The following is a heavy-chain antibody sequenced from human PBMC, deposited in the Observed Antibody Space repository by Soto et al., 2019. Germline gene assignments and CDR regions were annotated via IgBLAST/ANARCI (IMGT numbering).Heavy chain of an antibody. J-gene: IGHJ6*03. CDR2: ISSSSSYI. D-gene: IGHD2-2*01. Sequence: GGSLRLCCAASGVTFSSYSMNGVRQDPGKGLEWVSSISSSSSYIYYADSVKGRFTISRDNAKNSLYLQMNSLRAEDTAVYYCASSRDCSSTSCRYGQIVNYMDVWGKGTTVTVSS. CDR1: GVTFSSYS. V-gene: IGHV3-21*01. CDR3: ASSRDCSSTSCRYGQIVNYMDV.